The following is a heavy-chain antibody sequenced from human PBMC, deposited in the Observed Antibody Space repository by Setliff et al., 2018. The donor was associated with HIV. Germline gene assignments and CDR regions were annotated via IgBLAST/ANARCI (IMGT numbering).Heavy chain of an antibody. CDR3: VTQRGSGSDPFNI. CDR1: GGSFSSYG. D-gene: IGHD6-25*01. Sequence: ASVKVSCKASGGSFSSYGISWVRQAPGQGLEWMGIISPSGGTISYAQKFQGRVTMARDTSTNTVYMELSSLRSEDTAVYYCVTQRGSGSDPFNIWGPGTMVTVSS. CDR2: ISPSGGTI. J-gene: IGHJ3*02. V-gene: IGHV1-46*01.